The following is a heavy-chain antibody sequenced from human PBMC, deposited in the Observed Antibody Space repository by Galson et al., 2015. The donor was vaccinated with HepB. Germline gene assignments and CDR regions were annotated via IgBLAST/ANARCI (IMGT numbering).Heavy chain of an antibody. CDR1: GYTFTSYY. V-gene: IGHV1-46*01. CDR2: INPSGDST. CDR3: ARDITPIVGATLPDY. D-gene: IGHD1-26*01. Sequence: SVKVSCKASGYTFTSYYMHWVRQAPGQGLEWMGIINPSGDSTSYAQKFQGRVTMTRDTSTSTVYMELSSLRSEDTAVYYCARDITPIVGATLPDYWGQGTLVTVSS. J-gene: IGHJ4*02.